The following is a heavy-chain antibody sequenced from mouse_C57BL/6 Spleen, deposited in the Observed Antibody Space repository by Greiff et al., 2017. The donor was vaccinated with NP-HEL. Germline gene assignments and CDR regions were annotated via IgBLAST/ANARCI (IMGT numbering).Heavy chain of an antibody. Sequence: VQLQQPGAELVKPGASVKMSCKASGYTFTSYWITWVKQRPGQGLEWIGDIYPGSGSTNYNEKFKSKATLTVDTSSSTAYMQLSSLTSEDSAVYYCARACYYDYDEGPWFAYWGQGTLVTVSA. CDR2: IYPGSGST. CDR1: GYTFTSYW. CDR3: ARACYYDYDEGPWFAY. V-gene: IGHV1-55*01. J-gene: IGHJ3*01. D-gene: IGHD2-4*01.